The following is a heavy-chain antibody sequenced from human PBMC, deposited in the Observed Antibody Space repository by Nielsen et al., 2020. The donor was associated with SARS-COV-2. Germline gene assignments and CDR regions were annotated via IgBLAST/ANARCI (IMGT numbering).Heavy chain of an antibody. CDR2: IYPGDSDT. CDR3: ARLPEKIVVVPAAPFDP. D-gene: IGHD2-2*01. V-gene: IGHV5-51*01. CDR1: GYSFTSYW. Sequence: GESLKISCKGSGYSFTSYWIGWVRQMPGKGLEWMGIIYPGDSDTRYSPSFQGQVTISADKSISTAYLQWSSLKASETAMYYCARLPEKIVVVPAAPFDPWGQGTLVTVSS. J-gene: IGHJ5*02.